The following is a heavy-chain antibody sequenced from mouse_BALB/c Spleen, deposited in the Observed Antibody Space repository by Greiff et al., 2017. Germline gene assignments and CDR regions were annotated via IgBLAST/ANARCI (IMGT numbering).Heavy chain of an antibody. D-gene: IGHD2-3*01. CDR1: GFTFSSYT. CDR2: ISNGGGST. V-gene: IGHV5-12-2*01. J-gene: IGHJ3*01. Sequence: EVKLMESGGGLVQPGGSLKLSCAASGFTFSSYTMSWVRQTPEQRLEWVAYISNGGGSTYYPDTVKGRFTISRDNAKNTLYLQMSSLKSEDTAMYYCASRYDRSWFAYWGQGTLVTVSA. CDR3: ASRYDRSWFAY.